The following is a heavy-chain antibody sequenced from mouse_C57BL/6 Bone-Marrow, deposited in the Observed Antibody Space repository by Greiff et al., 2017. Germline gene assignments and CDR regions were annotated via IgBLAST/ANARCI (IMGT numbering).Heavy chain of an antibody. CDR2: INPGSGGT. Sequence: VQLQQSGAELVRPGTSVKVSCKASGYAFTNYLIEWVKQRPGQGLEWIGVINPGSGGTNYNEKFKGKATLTADKSSSTAYMQLSSLTSEDSAVYFCARWGYGSLDYWGQGTTLTVSS. D-gene: IGHD1-1*01. CDR1: GYAFTNYL. CDR3: ARWGYGSLDY. V-gene: IGHV1-54*01. J-gene: IGHJ2*01.